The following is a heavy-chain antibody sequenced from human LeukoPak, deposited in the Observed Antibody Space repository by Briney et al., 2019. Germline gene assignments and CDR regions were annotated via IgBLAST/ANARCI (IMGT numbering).Heavy chain of an antibody. D-gene: IGHD1-1*01. CDR1: GFTFSSYS. CDR2: ISSSSSYI. J-gene: IGHJ4*02. Sequence: PGGSLRLSCAASGFTFSSYSMNWVRQAPGKGLEWVSSISSSSSYIYYADSVKGRFTISRDNAKNSLYLQMNSLRAEDTALYYCAKDMGWNWNDERGFDYWGQGTLVTVSS. CDR3: AKDMGWNWNDERGFDY. V-gene: IGHV3-21*04.